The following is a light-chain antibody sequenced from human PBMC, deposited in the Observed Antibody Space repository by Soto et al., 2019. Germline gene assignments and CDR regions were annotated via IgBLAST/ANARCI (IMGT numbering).Light chain of an antibody. CDR2: DAS. CDR3: QQTYNTPPWT. CDR1: QSVSSY. V-gene: IGKV3-11*01. J-gene: IGKJ1*01. Sequence: EIVLTQSPATLSLSPGERATLSCRASQSVSSYLAWYQQKPGQAPRLLIYDASSLQSGVPSRFSGSGSGTDFTLTISNVQPEDFATYYCQQTYNTPPWTLGQGTKVEMK.